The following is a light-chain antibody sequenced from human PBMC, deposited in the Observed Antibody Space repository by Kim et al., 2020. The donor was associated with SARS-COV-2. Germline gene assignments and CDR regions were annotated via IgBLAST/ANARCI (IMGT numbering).Light chain of an antibody. V-gene: IGKV3-20*01. Sequence: SSPAEGGTRPCRATERVSGTYLAWYQQKPGQAPRPLIYGASSRATGTPDRFSGSGSGTDFTLTINRLQSEDFAVYYCQQYGTSPGTFGQGTKLEI. CDR3: QQYGTSPGT. J-gene: IGKJ2*02. CDR1: ERVSGTY. CDR2: GAS.